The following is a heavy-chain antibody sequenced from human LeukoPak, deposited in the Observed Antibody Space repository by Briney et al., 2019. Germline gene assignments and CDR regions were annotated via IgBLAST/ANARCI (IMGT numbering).Heavy chain of an antibody. J-gene: IGHJ4*02. CDR3: AKAPRGITIFGVVNHDY. V-gene: IGHV3-23*01. Sequence: GGSLRLSCAASGFTFSSYAMSWVRQAPGKGLEWVSAISGSGGSTYYADSVKGRFTISRDNSKNTLYLQMNSLRAEDTAVYYCAKAPRGITIFGVVNHDYWGQGTLVTVSS. CDR1: GFTFSSYA. D-gene: IGHD3-3*01. CDR2: ISGSGGST.